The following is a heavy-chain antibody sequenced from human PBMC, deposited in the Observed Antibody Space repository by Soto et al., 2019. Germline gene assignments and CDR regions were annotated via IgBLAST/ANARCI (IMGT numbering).Heavy chain of an antibody. V-gene: IGHV1-69*13. CDR2: IIPIFGTA. D-gene: IGHD2-2*02. CDR3: AKWKHCSSTSCYKETYYYGMDV. CDR1: GGTFSSYA. Sequence: SVKVSCKASGGTFSSYAISWVRQAPGQGLEWMGGIIPIFGTANYAQKFQGRVTITADESTSTAYMELSSLRSEDTAVYYCAKWKHCSSTSCYKETYYYGMDVWGQGTTVTVSS. J-gene: IGHJ6*02.